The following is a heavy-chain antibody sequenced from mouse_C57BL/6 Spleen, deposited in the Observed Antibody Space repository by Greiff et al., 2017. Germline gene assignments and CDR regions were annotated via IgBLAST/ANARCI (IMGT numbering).Heavy chain of an antibody. Sequence: EVKLEESGGGLVKPGGSLKLSCAASGFTFSDYGMHWVRQAPEKGLEWVAYISSGSSTIYYADTVKGRFTISRDNAKNTLFLQMTSLRSEDTAMYYCARNWDRDAMDYWGQGTSVTVSS. D-gene: IGHD4-1*01. V-gene: IGHV5-17*01. J-gene: IGHJ4*01. CDR3: ARNWDRDAMDY. CDR1: GFTFSDYG. CDR2: ISSGSSTI.